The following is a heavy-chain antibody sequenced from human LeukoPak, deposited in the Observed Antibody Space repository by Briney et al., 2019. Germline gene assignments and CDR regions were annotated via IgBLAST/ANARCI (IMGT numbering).Heavy chain of an antibody. J-gene: IGHJ6*03. D-gene: IGHD2-15*01. CDR2: INPNSGGT. V-gene: IGHV1-2*02. CDR1: GYTFTGYY. CDR3: ARRYCSGGSCYSSSYYYYYYMDV. Sequence: ASVKVSCKASGYTFTGYYMHWVRQAPGQGLEWMGWINPNSGGTNYAQKLQGRVTMTTDTSTSTAYMELRSLRSDDTAVYYCARRYCSGGSCYSSSYYYYYYMDVWGKGTTVTVSS.